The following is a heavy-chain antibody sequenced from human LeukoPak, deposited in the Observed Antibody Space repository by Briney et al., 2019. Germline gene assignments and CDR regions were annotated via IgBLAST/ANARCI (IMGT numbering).Heavy chain of an antibody. CDR1: GYTFTGYY. CDR3: ASMSRILGDSSDSLRDY. Sequence: GASVKVSCKASGYTFTGYYMHWVRQAPGQGLEWMGWINPNSGGTNYAQKFQDRVTMTRDTSISTAYMELSRLRSDDTAVYYCASMSRILGDSSDSLRDYWGQGTLVTVSS. CDR2: INPNSGGT. J-gene: IGHJ4*02. D-gene: IGHD3-22*01. V-gene: IGHV1-2*02.